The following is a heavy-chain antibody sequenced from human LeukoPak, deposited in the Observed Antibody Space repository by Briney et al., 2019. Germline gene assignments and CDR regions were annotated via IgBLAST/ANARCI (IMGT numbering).Heavy chain of an antibody. CDR1: GGSISSYY. CDR3: ARPDSGYAFDI. V-gene: IGHV4-59*12. J-gene: IGHJ3*02. Sequence: SETLSLTCTVSGGSISSYYWSWLRQPPGKGLEWIGYIYYSGSTNYNPSLKSRVTISVDTSKNQFSLKLSSVTAADTAVYYCARPDSGYAFDIWGQGTMVTVSS. D-gene: IGHD1-14*01. CDR2: IYYSGST.